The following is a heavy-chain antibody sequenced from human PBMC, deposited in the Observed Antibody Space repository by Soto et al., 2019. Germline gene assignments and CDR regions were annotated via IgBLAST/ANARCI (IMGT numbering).Heavy chain of an antibody. CDR2: IYPDDSDT. Sequence: GESLKISCQGSGYNFATFWIGWVRQTPGKGLEWMGIIYPDDSDTRYSPSFQGQVTFSADKSSNTAYLQWSSLKASDTAMYFCAIHFTEGGNPQRAVLSWGEGPLVT. CDR1: GYNFATFW. V-gene: IGHV5-51*01. CDR3: AIHFTEGGNPQRAVLS. J-gene: IGHJ5*02. D-gene: IGHD3-16*01.